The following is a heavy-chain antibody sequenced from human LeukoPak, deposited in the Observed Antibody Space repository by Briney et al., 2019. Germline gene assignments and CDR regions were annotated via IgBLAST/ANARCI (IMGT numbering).Heavy chain of an antibody. CDR1: GDSFSSGYNC. Sequence: PSETLSLTCTVSGDSFSSGYNCWLRLRPAAGKGLVWIGGIYNSWTTNYNPSLKSRVNIYVDTSKNQFSLKVSSATAADTAVYYCAREGDYLDYWGQGTLVTVSS. CDR3: AREGDYLDY. D-gene: IGHD3-16*01. V-gene: IGHV4-61*02. CDR2: IYNSWTT. J-gene: IGHJ4*02.